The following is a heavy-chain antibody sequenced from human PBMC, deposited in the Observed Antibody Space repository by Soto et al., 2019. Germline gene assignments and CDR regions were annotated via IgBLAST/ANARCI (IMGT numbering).Heavy chain of an antibody. V-gene: IGHV3-20*01. J-gene: IGHJ4*02. CDR1: GFTFDDYG. CDR3: GRDRSYYYGSGSYKPYCFDY. Sequence: EVQLVESGGGVVRPGGSLRLSCAASGFTFDDYGMSWVRQAPGKGLEWVSGINWNGGSTGYADSVKGRFTISRDNAKNSLYLQMNSLRAEDTALYHWGRDRSYYYGSGSYKPYCFDYWGQGTLVTVSS. D-gene: IGHD3-10*01. CDR2: INWNGGST.